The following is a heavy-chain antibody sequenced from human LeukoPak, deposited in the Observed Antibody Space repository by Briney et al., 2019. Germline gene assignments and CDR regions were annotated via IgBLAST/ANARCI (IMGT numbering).Heavy chain of an antibody. V-gene: IGHV4-34*01. CDR2: INHSGST. CDR3: ARYYYDSSAHGAHWFDP. Sequence: SETLSLTCAVYGGSFSGYYWSWIRQPPGKGLEWIGEINHSGSTNYNPSLKSRVNISVDTSKNQFSLKLSSVTAADTAVYYCARYYYDSSAHGAHWFDPWGQGTLVTVS. J-gene: IGHJ5*02. CDR1: GGSFSGYY. D-gene: IGHD3-22*01.